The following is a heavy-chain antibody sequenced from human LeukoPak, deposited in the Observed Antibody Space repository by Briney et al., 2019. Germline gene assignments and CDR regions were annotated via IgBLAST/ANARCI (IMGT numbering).Heavy chain of an antibody. D-gene: IGHD3-10*01. J-gene: IGHJ2*01. V-gene: IGHV3-53*01. Sequence: GGSLRLSCAASGFTVSSNYMSWVRQAPGKGLEWVSVIYSGGSTYYADSVKGRFTISRDNSKNTLYLQMNSLRAEDTAVYYCAKEDSGSGSIDWYFDLWGRGTLVTVSS. CDR3: AKEDSGSGSIDWYFDL. CDR1: GFTVSSNY. CDR2: IYSGGST.